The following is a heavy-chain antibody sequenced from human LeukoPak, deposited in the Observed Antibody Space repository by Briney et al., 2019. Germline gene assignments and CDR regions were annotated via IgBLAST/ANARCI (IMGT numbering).Heavy chain of an antibody. V-gene: IGHV3-74*01. CDR1: GLAFNAYK. J-gene: IGHJ4*02. D-gene: IGHD2-15*01. CDR3: VVGGSPGY. Sequence: GGSLRLSCAASGLAFNAYKMHWVRQAPRKGLVWVSRISTDGYTTDYADFVQGRFTASRDNTKNTWSLEMNSLRAEDTAVYYCVVGGSPGYWGQGTLVTVSS. CDR2: ISTDGYTT.